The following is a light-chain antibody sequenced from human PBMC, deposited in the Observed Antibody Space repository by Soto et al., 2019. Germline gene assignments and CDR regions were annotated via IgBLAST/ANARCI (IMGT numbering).Light chain of an antibody. Sequence: DIQMTQSPSSLSASVGDRVTITCQASQDISNYLNWYQQKPGKAPKLLIYDASNLETGVPSRFSGSGSGTEFTLPISSLQPEDIATYYCQQYDNLPVTFGPGTKVDIK. V-gene: IGKV1-33*01. CDR2: DAS. J-gene: IGKJ3*01. CDR1: QDISNY. CDR3: QQYDNLPVT.